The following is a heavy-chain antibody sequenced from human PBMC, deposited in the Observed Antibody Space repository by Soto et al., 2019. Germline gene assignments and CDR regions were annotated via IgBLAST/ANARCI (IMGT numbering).Heavy chain of an antibody. V-gene: IGHV3-15*07. CDR1: GFTFSNAW. CDR3: TTKNSGYALADY. CDR2: IKSKTDGGTT. J-gene: IGHJ4*02. D-gene: IGHD5-12*01. Sequence: PGGSLRLSCAASGFTFSNAWMNWVRQAPGKGLEWVGRIKSKTDGGTTDYAAPVKGRFTISRGDSKNTLYLQMNSLKTEDTAVYYCTTKNSGYALADYWGQGTLVTVSS.